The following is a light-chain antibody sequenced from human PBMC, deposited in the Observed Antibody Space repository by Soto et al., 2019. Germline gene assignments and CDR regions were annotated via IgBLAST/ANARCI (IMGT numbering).Light chain of an antibody. V-gene: IGLV2-23*01. CDR2: EAY. CDR3: CSNAVGSTYV. CDR1: SSDVGSHKL. Sequence: SALTQPASVSGSPGQSVTMSCTGTSSDVGSHKLVSWYQQYPGNAPKLIIFEAYKRPSGVSNRFSGSKSGSTASLTISGLQAEDETDYYCCSNAVGSTYVFGTGTKVTVL. J-gene: IGLJ1*01.